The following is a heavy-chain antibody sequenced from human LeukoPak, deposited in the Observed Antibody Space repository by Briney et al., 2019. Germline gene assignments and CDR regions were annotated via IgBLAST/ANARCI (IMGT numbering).Heavy chain of an antibody. CDR2: ITHSGST. V-gene: IGHV4-34*01. D-gene: IGHD4-11*01. CDR3: ARGMTN. CDR1: GGSFSGYY. J-gene: IGHJ4*02. Sequence: PSETLSLTCAVYGGSFSGYYWSWIRQPPGKGLEWIGEITHSGSTNYNPSLESRVTISVDTSKNQFSLRLSSVTAADTAVYYCARGMTNWGQGTLVTVSS.